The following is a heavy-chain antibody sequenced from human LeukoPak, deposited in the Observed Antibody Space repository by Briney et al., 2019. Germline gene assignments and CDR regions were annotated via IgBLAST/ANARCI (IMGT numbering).Heavy chain of an antibody. J-gene: IGHJ4*02. CDR3: ARDLLSFLVVVVAATPYFDY. D-gene: IGHD2-15*01. Sequence: GGSLRLSCAASGFTFSSYAMHWVRQAPGKGLEWVAVISYDGSNKYYADSVKGRFTISRDNSKNTLYLQMNSLRVEDTAVYYCARDLLSFLVVVVAATPYFDYWGQGTLVTVSS. CDR2: ISYDGSNK. V-gene: IGHV3-30*04. CDR1: GFTFSSYA.